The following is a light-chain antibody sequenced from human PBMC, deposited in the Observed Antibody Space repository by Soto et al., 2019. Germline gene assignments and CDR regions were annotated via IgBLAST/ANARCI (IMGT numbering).Light chain of an antibody. CDR3: QQRINWPLT. CDR1: QSVSTY. J-gene: IGKJ4*01. CDR2: DES. Sequence: EIVLTQSPATLSLSPGERATLSCRASQSVSTYLAWHQQKPGQAPRLLIYDESKRATGIPARFSGSGSGTDFTLTISSLEPEDFAIYYCQQRINWPLTFGGGTKVEIK. V-gene: IGKV3-11*01.